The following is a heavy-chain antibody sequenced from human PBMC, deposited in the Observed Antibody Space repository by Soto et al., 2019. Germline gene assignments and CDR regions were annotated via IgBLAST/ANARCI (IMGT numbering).Heavy chain of an antibody. CDR2: ISYDGSNK. D-gene: IGHD1-26*01. J-gene: IGHJ6*02. CDR1: GFTFSSYG. V-gene: IGHV3-30*18. Sequence: LRLSCAASGFTFSSYGMHWVRQAPGKGLEWVAVISYDGSNKYYADSVKGRFTISRDNSKNTLYLQMNSLRAEDTAVYYCAKDQKWELIFHYYGMDVWGQGTTVTVSS. CDR3: AKDQKWELIFHYYGMDV.